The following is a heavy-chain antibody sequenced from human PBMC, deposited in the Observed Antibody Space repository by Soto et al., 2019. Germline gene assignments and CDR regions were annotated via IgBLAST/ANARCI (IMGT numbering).Heavy chain of an antibody. Sequence: PXESLKVSWKCSGYSFTSYWIGLVLQMPGKGLEWMGIIYPGDSDTRYSPSFQGQVTISADKSISTAYLQWSSLKASDTAMYYCATCGGSCSHDAFDIWGQGTMVTVSS. V-gene: IGHV5-51*01. CDR1: GYSFTSYW. CDR3: ATCGGSCSHDAFDI. D-gene: IGHD2-15*01. CDR2: IYPGDSDT. J-gene: IGHJ3*02.